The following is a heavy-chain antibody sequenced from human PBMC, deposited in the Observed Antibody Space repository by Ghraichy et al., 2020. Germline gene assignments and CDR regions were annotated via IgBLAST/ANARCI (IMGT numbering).Heavy chain of an antibody. Sequence: SENLSLTCTVSGGSISSYYWSWIRQPPGKGLEWIGYIYYSGSTNYNPSLKSRVTISVDTSKNQFSLKLSSVTAADTAVYYCAGGEVGYGLDYWGQGTLVTVSS. CDR2: IYYSGST. CDR3: AGGEVGYGLDY. J-gene: IGHJ4*02. D-gene: IGHD2-8*02. V-gene: IGHV4-59*01. CDR1: GGSISSYY.